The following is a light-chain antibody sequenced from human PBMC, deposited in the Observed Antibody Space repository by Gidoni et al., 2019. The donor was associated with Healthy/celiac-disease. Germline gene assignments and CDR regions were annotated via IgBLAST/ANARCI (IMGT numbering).Light chain of an antibody. CDR2: DAS. CDR1: QGVSSY. Sequence: CRASQGVSSYLAWYQQKHGQAPRLLIYDASNRATGIPARFSGSGPGTDFTLTISSLEPEDFAVYYCQQRSNWLGTFGGGTKVEIK. CDR3: QQRSNWLGT. J-gene: IGKJ4*01. V-gene: IGKV3D-11*01.